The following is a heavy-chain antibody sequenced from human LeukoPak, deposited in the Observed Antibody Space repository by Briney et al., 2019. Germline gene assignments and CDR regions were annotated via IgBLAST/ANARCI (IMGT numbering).Heavy chain of an antibody. CDR3: AREHVLLWFGETYNWFDP. Sequence: PGGSLRLSCAASGFTFSSYWMHWVRQAPGKRLVWVSRINSDGSSTSYADSVKGRFTISRDNAKNTLYLQMNSLRAEDTAVYYCAREHVLLWFGETYNWFDPWGQGTLVTVSS. CDR2: INSDGSST. J-gene: IGHJ5*02. CDR1: GFTFSSYW. D-gene: IGHD3-10*01. V-gene: IGHV3-74*01.